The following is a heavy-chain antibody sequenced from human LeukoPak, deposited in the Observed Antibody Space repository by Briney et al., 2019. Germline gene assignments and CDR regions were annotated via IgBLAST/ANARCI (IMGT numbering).Heavy chain of an antibody. V-gene: IGHV4-39*07. J-gene: IGHJ4*02. D-gene: IGHD3-10*01. CDR1: GGSISSYY. CDR2: VYYTGAS. CDR3: ARGRSRITMVRGVIVFYY. Sequence: SETLSLTCTVSGGSISSYYWSWIRQPPGKGLEWIGSVYYTGASYYNPSLKSRVTISVDTSKNQFSLKLSSVTAADTAVYYCARGRSRITMVRGVIVFYYWGQGTLVTVSS.